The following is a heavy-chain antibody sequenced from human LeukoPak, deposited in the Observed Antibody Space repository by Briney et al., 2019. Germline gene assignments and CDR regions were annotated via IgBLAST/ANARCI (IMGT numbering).Heavy chain of an antibody. CDR3: VRETSNLLFDY. J-gene: IGHJ4*02. V-gene: IGHV3-21*01. CDR2: ISWSRSYE. D-gene: IGHD1-14*01. Sequence: GGSLRLSCAASGFTFSSYKMYWVRQAPGKGLEWVSSISWSRSYEYYAVSVKGRFTISRDNARNSLYLQMNSLRADDTAVYYCVRETSNLLFDYWGQGTLVTVSS. CDR1: GFTFSSYK.